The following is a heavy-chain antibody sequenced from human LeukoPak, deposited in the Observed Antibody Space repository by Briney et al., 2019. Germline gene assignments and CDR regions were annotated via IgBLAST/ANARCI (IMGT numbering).Heavy chain of an antibody. CDR1: GFTFSSYW. J-gene: IGHJ6*04. CDR2: ISSSGSTI. D-gene: IGHD3-10*02. Sequence: PGGSLTLSCAASGFTFSSYWMSWVRQAPGKGLEWIAYISSSGSTIYYPDSVNGRFTISRDTANNSLYLQINSPRAEDTADYYCAELGYTLIGGVWGKGTTVTIPS. CDR3: AELGYTLIGGV. V-gene: IGHV3-48*03.